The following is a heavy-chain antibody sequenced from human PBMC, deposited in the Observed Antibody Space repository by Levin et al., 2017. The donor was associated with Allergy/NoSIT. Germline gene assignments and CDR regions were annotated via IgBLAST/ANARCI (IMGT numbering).Heavy chain of an antibody. Sequence: GESLKISCAASGFTFSSYAMSWVRQAPGKGLEWVSAISGSGGSTYYADSVKGRFTISRDNSKNTLYLQMNSLRAEDTAVYYCAKDHIYDSSGFRSYYFDYWGQGTLVTVSS. CDR1: GFTFSSYA. J-gene: IGHJ4*02. V-gene: IGHV3-23*01. D-gene: IGHD3-22*01. CDR3: AKDHIYDSSGFRSYYFDY. CDR2: ISGSGGST.